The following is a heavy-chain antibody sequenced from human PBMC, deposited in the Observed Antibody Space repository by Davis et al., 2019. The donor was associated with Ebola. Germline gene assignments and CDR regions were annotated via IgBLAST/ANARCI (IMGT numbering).Heavy chain of an antibody. CDR2: ISGSGGST. CDR1: GFTFSTYA. J-gene: IGHJ6*01. CDR3: AKDATTGYSYGFSYYYYYGMDV. V-gene: IGHV3-23*01. Sequence: GGSLRLSCAASGFTFSTYAMSWVRQAPGKGLEWVSAISGSGGSTYYADSVKGRFTISRDNSKNTLYLQMNSLRAEDTAVYYCAKDATTGYSYGFSYYYYYGMDVWGQGTTVTVSS. D-gene: IGHD5-18*01.